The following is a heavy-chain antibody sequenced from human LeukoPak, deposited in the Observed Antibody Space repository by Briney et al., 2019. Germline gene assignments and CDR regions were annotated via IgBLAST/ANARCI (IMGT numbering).Heavy chain of an antibody. CDR2: ISGSGGST. Sequence: GVCVSLFRAASGLIFRDYAMIWVRQAPGKAREWVSGISGSGGSTYYADSVKGRSTISRDNSKNTLYLQMNSLRAEDTAVYYCAKETGYSGYDYGDYWGQGTLVTVSS. CDR1: GLIFRDYA. V-gene: IGHV3-23*01. CDR3: AKETGYSGYDYGDY. D-gene: IGHD5-12*01. J-gene: IGHJ4*02.